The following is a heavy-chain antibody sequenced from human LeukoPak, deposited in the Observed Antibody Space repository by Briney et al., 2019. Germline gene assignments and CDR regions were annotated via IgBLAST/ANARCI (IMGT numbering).Heavy chain of an antibody. Sequence: GESLKISCEGSGYMFSNYWIGWVRQMPGKGLEGMGIIYPGDSDTTYSPSFQGQVTISADTSINTAYVQWTSLKASDTAMYYCARFPGLTTVTLDYWGQGTLVTVSS. D-gene: IGHD4-11*01. CDR2: IYPGDSDT. V-gene: IGHV5-51*01. CDR3: ARFPGLTTVTLDY. J-gene: IGHJ4*02. CDR1: GYMFSNYW.